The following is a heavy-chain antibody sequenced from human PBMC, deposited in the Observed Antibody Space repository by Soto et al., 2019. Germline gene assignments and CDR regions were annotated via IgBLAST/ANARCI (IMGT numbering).Heavy chain of an antibody. CDR1: GGSISSYY. V-gene: IGHV4-59*01. CDR3: ARDSSLFGELFPYGMDV. CDR2: IYYSGST. Sequence: QVQLQESGPGLVKPSETLSLTCTVSGGSISSYYWSWIRQPPGKGLEWIGYIYYSGSTNYNPSLKSRVTISVDTSKNQFSLKLSSVTAADTAVYYCARDSSLFGELFPYGMDVWGQGTTVTVSS. J-gene: IGHJ6*02. D-gene: IGHD3-10*02.